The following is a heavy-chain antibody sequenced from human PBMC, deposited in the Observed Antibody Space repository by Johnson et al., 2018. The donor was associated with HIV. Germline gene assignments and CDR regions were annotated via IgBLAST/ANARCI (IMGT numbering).Heavy chain of an antibody. CDR3: TTDYHVVFGGFDI. CDR1: GFTFSNAW. J-gene: IGHJ3*02. D-gene: IGHD4-23*01. V-gene: IGHV3-15*01. CDR2: IKTNTDGGTP. Sequence: VQLVESGGGLVKPGGSLRLSCAASGFTFSNAWMSWVRQAPGKGLEWVGRIKTNTDGGTPDYAAPVKGRFTISRDDSKNTLYLQMNSLKTEDTAVYYCTTDYHVVFGGFDIWGQGTMVTVSS.